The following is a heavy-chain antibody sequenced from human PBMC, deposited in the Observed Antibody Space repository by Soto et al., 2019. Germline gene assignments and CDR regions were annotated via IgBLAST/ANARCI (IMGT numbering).Heavy chain of an antibody. D-gene: IGHD1-26*01. CDR2: ISYDGSNR. J-gene: IGHJ4*02. CDR1: GFTFSSYA. Sequence: QVQLVESGGGVVQPGRSLRLSCAASGFTFSSYAMHWVRQAPGKGLEWVAVISYDGSNRYYADSVKGRFAISRDNPKNTLYLQMNSLRAEDTAVYYCAGGSGSYTPLDYWGQGTLVAVSS. CDR3: AGGSGSYTPLDY. V-gene: IGHV3-30*09.